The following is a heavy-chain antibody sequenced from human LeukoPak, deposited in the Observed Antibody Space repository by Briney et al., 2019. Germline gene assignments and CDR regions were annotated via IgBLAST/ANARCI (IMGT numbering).Heavy chain of an antibody. D-gene: IGHD6-19*01. CDR1: GGSISSSRYY. CDR3: ARRAGSGWRLGNWFDP. V-gene: IGHV4-39*01. Sequence: SETLSLTCTVSGGSISSSRYYWGWIRQPPGKGLEWIGSIYYSGSTYYNPSLKSRVTISVDTSKNQFSLKLSSVTAADTAVYYCARRAGSGWRLGNWFDPWGQGTLVTVSS. J-gene: IGHJ5*02. CDR2: IYYSGST.